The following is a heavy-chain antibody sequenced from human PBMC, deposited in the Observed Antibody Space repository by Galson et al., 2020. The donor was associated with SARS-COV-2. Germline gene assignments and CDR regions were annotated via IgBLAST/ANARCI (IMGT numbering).Heavy chain of an antibody. V-gene: IGHV4-59*08. CDR1: GGTITNYH. CDR3: ARYPNGYSTSSLYSNWFDP. J-gene: IGHJ5*02. Sequence: SETLSLTCTVSGGTITNYHWSWIRQPPGEGLEYLGFIYYSGTTDYNPSLKSRLTISLDTSKNQFSLTLTSVTAADTAIYYCARYPNGYSTSSLYSNWFDPWGHGTLVTVSS. CDR2: IYYSGTT. D-gene: IGHD5-18*01.